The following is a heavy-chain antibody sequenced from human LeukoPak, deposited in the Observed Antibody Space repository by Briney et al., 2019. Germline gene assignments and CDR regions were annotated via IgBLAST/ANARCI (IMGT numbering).Heavy chain of an antibody. D-gene: IGHD3-22*01. CDR1: DGSFSGYY. J-gene: IGHJ4*02. V-gene: IGHV4-34*01. CDR3: ARYSGYYLSYFDY. CDR2: INHSGST. Sequence: SETLSLTCAVYDGSFSGYYWSWIRQPPEKGLEWIGEINHSGSTNYNPSLKSRVTISVDTSKNQFSLKLSSVTAADTAIYYCARYSGYYLSYFDYWGQGTLVTVSS.